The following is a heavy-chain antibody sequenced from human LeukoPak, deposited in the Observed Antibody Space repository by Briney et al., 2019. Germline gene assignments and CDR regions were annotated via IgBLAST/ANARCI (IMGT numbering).Heavy chain of an antibody. Sequence: GGSLRLSCAASGFTVSSNYMSWVRQAPGKGLVWVSVIYSGGSTYYADSVKGRFTISRDNSKNTLYLQMNSLRAEDTAVYYCAREGYDSSGYWRYFDYWGQGTLVTVSS. CDR3: AREGYDSSGYWRYFDY. CDR1: GFTVSSNY. V-gene: IGHV3-66*02. D-gene: IGHD3-22*01. J-gene: IGHJ4*02. CDR2: IYSGGST.